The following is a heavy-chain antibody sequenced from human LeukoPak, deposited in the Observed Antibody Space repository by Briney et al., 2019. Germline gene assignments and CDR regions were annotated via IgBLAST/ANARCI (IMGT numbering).Heavy chain of an antibody. D-gene: IGHD5-18*01. J-gene: IGHJ2*01. V-gene: IGHV3-20*04. CDR1: GFTFDDYG. Sequence: PGGSLRLSCAASGFTFDDYGMSWVRQAPGKGLEWVSGINWNGGSTGYADSVKGRFTIPRDNAKNSLYLQMNSLRAEDTALYYCARAGSGYSYGYGNWYFDLWGRGTLVTVSS. CDR3: ARAGSGYSYGYGNWYFDL. CDR2: INWNGGST.